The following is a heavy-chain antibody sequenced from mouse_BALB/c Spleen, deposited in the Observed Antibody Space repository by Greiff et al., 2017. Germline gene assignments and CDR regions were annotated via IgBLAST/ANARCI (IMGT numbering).Heavy chain of an antibody. D-gene: IGHD2-10*02. CDR3: ARDQYGSLYYYAMDY. CDR1: GFTFTDYY. Sequence: EVKLVESGGGLVQPGGSLRLSCATSGFTFTDYYMSWVRQPPGKALEWLGFIRNKANGYTTEYSASVKGRFTISRDNSQSILYLQMNTLRAEDSATHYCARDQYGSLYYYAMDYWGQGTSVTVSS. CDR2: IRNKANGYTT. J-gene: IGHJ4*01. V-gene: IGHV7-3*02.